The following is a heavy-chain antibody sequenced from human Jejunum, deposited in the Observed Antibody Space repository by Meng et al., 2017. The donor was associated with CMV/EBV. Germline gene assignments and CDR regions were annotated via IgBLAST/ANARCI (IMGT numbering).Heavy chain of an antibody. CDR1: YTFTSYD. Sequence: YTFTSYDINWVRQATGQGLEWMGWMNPNSGNTGYAQKFQGRVTMTRNTSISTAYMELSSLRSEDTAVYYCAREFTIFGVVIMSGYWGQGTLVTSPQ. J-gene: IGHJ4*02. V-gene: IGHV1-8*01. CDR3: AREFTIFGVVIMSGY. D-gene: IGHD3-3*01. CDR2: MNPNSGNT.